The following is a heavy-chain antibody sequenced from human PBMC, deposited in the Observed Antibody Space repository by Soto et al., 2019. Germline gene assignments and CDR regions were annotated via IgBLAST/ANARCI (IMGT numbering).Heavy chain of an antibody. CDR1: GGTFSSYT. CDR3: ARDPVVVAARAGFAFDI. V-gene: IGHV1-69*04. D-gene: IGHD2-15*01. Sequence: ASVKVSCKASGGTFSSYTISWVRQAPGQGLEWMGRIIPILGIANYAQKFQGRVTITADKSTSTAYMELSSLRSEDTAVYYCARDPVVVAARAGFAFDIWGQGTMVTVSS. J-gene: IGHJ3*02. CDR2: IIPILGIA.